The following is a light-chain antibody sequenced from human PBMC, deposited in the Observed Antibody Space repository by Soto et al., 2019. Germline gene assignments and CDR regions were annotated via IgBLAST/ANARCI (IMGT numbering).Light chain of an antibody. Sequence: QPVLTQPPSVSAAPGQKVTISCSGSSSNIGNNYVSWYQQLPGTAPKLLISENNNRPSGIPDRFSGSKSGTSATLGITGLQTGDEADYYCGTWDSSLSAYVFGTGTKVTVL. CDR2: ENN. J-gene: IGLJ1*01. CDR3: GTWDSSLSAYV. V-gene: IGLV1-51*02. CDR1: SSNIGNNY.